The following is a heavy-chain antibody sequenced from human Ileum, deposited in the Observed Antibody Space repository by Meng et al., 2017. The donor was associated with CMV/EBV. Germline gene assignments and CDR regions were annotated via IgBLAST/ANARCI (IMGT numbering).Heavy chain of an antibody. J-gene: IGHJ4*02. CDR1: GGSISSYY. CDR2: IYYSGST. Sequence: SETLSLTCTVSGGSISSYYWSWIRQPPGKGLEWIGYIYYSGSTKYNPSLKSRVTISVDTSKNQFSLKLSSVTAADTAVYYCARVRMVRGAVFDYWGQGTLVTVSS. D-gene: IGHD3-10*01. CDR3: ARVRMVRGAVFDY. V-gene: IGHV4-59*01.